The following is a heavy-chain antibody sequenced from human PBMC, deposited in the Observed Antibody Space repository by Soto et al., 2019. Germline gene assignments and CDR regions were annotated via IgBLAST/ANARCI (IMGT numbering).Heavy chain of an antibody. D-gene: IGHD1-1*01. Sequence: GGSLRLSCAASGFTFSYYGMHWVRQAPGKGLEWVAVISYDGSKKYSADSVRGRFTISRDNSKNTLYLQMNSLRPEDTAVYYCAKDRVWNPFDDWGQGTLVTVSS. J-gene: IGHJ4*02. CDR2: ISYDGSKK. CDR3: AKDRVWNPFDD. CDR1: GFTFSYYG. V-gene: IGHV3-30*18.